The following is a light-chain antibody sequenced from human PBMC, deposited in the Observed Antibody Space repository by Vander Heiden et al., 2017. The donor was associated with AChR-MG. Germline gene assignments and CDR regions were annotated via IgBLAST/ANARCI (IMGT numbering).Light chain of an antibody. V-gene: IGKV3-15*01. J-gene: IGKJ4*01. CDR1: QTVSSN. CDR3: QQDNNWPLT. CDR2: GAS. Sequence: EIVMTQSPATLSVSPGARATLSCRASQTVSSNLGWYQQKPGQAPRLVIYGASTRATDIPARFSGSGSGTEFTLTISSLHSEDFAVYYCQQDNNWPLTFGGGTEVEIK.